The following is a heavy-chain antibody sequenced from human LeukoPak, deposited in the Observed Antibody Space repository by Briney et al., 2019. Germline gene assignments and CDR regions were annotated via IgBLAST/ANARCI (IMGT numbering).Heavy chain of an antibody. D-gene: IGHD6-13*01. V-gene: IGHV1-2*02. CDR2: INPNSGGT. J-gene: IGHJ5*02. CDR1: GYTFTGYY. Sequence: ASVKVSCKASGYTFTGYYMHWVRQAPGQGLEWMGWINPNSGGTNYAQKFQGRVTMTRDTSISTAYMELTNLGSDDTAVYFCARSLIIPTAVTNWLDPWGPGTLVTVSS. CDR3: ARSLIIPTAVTNWLDP.